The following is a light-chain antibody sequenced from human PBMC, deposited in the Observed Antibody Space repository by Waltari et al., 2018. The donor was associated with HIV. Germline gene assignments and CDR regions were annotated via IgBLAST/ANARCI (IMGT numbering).Light chain of an antibody. J-gene: IGLJ2*01. CDR3: QAWDTSGVV. V-gene: IGLV3-1*01. CDR2: QDN. Sequence: SSELIQPSSMSVSPGQTASITCSGDKLGNKYASWYQQKPGQSPVLVMYQDNKRPSDTPERFSGSNSGDTATLTISGTQALDEADYYCQAWDTSGVVFGGGTKLTVL. CDR1: KLGNKY.